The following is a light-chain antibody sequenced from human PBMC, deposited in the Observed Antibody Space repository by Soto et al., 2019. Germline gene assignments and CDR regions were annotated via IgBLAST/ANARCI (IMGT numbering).Light chain of an antibody. CDR1: QSVSTN. CDR2: AAS. V-gene: IGKV3-15*01. CDR3: QQYSNWPPLT. Sequence: EIVMTQSPATLSVSPGERATLSCRASQSVSTNLAWYQQKPGQAPRLLIYAASTRATGIPARFIGSGSGTNFTLTISSLQSEDFAVYYCQQYSNWPPLTFGGGTKVEIK. J-gene: IGKJ4*01.